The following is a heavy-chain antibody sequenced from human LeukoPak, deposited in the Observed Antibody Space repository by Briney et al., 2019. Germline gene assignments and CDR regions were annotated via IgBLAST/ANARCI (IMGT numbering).Heavy chain of an antibody. CDR2: ISSSSSYI. V-gene: IGHV3-21*01. J-gene: IGHJ6*02. CDR1: GFTFSSYS. Sequence: GGSLRLSCAASGFTFSSYSMNWVRQAPGKGLEWVSSISSSSSYIYYADSVKGRFTISRDNAKSSLYLQMNSLRAEDTAVYYCARDGPSDSYNPLYGMDVWGQGTTVTVSS. CDR3: ARDGPSDSYNPLYGMDV. D-gene: IGHD5-24*01.